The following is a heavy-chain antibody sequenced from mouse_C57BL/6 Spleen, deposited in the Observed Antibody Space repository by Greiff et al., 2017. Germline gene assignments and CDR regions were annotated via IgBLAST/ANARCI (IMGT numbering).Heavy chain of an antibody. CDR2: IYPGSGNT. CDR1: GYTFTDYY. V-gene: IGHV1-76*01. J-gene: IGHJ4*01. CDR3: AIGDYGSSSYYAMDY. Sequence: QVQLQQSGAELVRPGASVKLSCKASGYTFTDYYINWVKQRPGQGLEWIARIYPGSGNTYYNEKFKGKATLTAEKSSSTAYMQLSSLTSEDSAVYFCAIGDYGSSSYYAMDYGGQGTSVTVSS. D-gene: IGHD1-1*01.